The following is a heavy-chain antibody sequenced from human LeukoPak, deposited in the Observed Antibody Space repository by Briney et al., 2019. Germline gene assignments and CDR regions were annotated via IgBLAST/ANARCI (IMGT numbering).Heavy chain of an antibody. CDR1: GGSISSYY. V-gene: IGHV4-59*01. Sequence: SETLSLTCTVSGGSISSYYWSWIRQPPGKGLECVGYIYSSGSTNYNPYLKSRVTISIDTSKNQFSLKLSSVTAADTAVYYCARVPAYCGGGSCYGRWVDYWGQGTLVTVSS. CDR3: ARVPAYCGGGSCYGRWVDY. CDR2: IYSSGST. D-gene: IGHD2-15*01. J-gene: IGHJ4*02.